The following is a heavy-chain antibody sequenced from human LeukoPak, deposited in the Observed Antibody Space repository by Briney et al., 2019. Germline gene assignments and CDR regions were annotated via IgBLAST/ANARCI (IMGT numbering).Heavy chain of an antibody. V-gene: IGHV1-2*06. J-gene: IGHJ4*02. D-gene: IGHD3-22*01. Sequence: ASVKVSCKASGYTFTGYYMHWVRQAPGQGLEWMGRINPNSGGTNYAQKFQGRVTMTRDTSISTAYMELSRLRSDDTAVYHCARGGYYYDSSGYPDYWGQGTLVTVSS. CDR3: ARGGYYYDSSGYPDY. CDR2: INPNSGGT. CDR1: GYTFTGYY.